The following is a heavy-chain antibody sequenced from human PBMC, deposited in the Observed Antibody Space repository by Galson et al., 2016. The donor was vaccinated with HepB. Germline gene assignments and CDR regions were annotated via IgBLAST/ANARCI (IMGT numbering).Heavy chain of an antibody. Sequence: SETLSLTCAVSGGSISSRDWWSWARQPPGKGLEWIGEIYHTGSTNYNPSLKSRVTMSVDESKNQFSLKLDSMTAADTAVYYCGRDKERQLIDFWGQGTLVTVSS. CDR2: IYHTGST. CDR1: GGSISSRDW. J-gene: IGHJ4*02. V-gene: IGHV4-4*02. CDR3: GRDKERQLIDF. D-gene: IGHD1-1*01.